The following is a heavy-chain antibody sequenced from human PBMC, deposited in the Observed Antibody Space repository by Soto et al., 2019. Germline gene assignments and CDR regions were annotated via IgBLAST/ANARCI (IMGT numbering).Heavy chain of an antibody. J-gene: IGHJ4*02. Sequence: SVKVSCKASGGTFSSYAISWVRQAPGQGLEWMGGIIPIFGTANYAQKFQGRVTITADESTSTAYMELSSLRSEVTAVYYCASGYYDSSGYYRDYWGQGTLVTVSS. V-gene: IGHV1-69*13. CDR2: IIPIFGTA. CDR3: ASGYYDSSGYYRDY. CDR1: GGTFSSYA. D-gene: IGHD3-22*01.